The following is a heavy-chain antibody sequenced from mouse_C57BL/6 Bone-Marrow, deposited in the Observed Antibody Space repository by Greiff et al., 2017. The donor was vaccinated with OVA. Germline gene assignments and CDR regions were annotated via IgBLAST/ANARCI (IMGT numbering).Heavy chain of an antibody. Sequence: DVKLVESGGDLVKPGGSLKLSCAASGFTFSSYGMSWVRQTPDKRLEWVATISSGGSYTYYPDSVKGRFTISRDNAKNTLYLQMSSLKSEDTAMYYCARHDYGSTSWFAYWGQGTLVTVSA. J-gene: IGHJ3*01. CDR1: GFTFSSYG. D-gene: IGHD1-1*01. CDR2: ISSGGSYT. V-gene: IGHV5-6*02. CDR3: ARHDYGSTSWFAY.